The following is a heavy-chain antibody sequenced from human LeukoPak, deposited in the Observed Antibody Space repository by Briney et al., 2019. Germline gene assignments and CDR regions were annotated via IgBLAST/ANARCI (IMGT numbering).Heavy chain of an antibody. D-gene: IGHD6-13*01. Sequence: ASVKVSCKASGYTFTGYYMHWVRQAPGPGLEWMGWINPNSGGTNYAQKFQGRVTMTRDTSVSTAYMELSRLRSDDTAVYYCAREAAAAGENYFDYWGQGTLVTVSS. J-gene: IGHJ4*02. CDR1: GYTFTGYY. CDR3: AREAAAAGENYFDY. CDR2: INPNSGGT. V-gene: IGHV1-2*02.